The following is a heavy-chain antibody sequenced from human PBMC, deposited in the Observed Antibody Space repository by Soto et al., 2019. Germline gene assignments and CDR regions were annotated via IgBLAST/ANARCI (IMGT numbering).Heavy chain of an antibody. J-gene: IGHJ5*02. Sequence: VDLLESGGGLVKPGGSLRLSCAASGFTFSDYAMSWVRQAPGKGLEWVSSISGSTTGTDYADSVKGRFTISRDNSKNTLDLQMSSLRVEDTAVYYCALAAAAGYNWFDPWGQGTLVTVSS. CDR2: ISGSTTGT. V-gene: IGHV3-23*01. D-gene: IGHD6-13*01. CDR1: GFTFSDYA. CDR3: ALAAAAGYNWFDP.